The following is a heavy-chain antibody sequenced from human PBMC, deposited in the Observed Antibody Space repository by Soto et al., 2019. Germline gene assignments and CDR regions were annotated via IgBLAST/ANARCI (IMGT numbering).Heavy chain of an antibody. V-gene: IGHV1-18*01. CDR1: GYTFTTYG. CDR2: INPYKGNT. Sequence: QVQLVQSGAEVKKSGASVKVSCEASGYTFTTYGISWVRQAPGQGLEWMGWINPYKGNTNYAQRLQDRVTMTADTSTTTAYMELRSLTSDDTAVYYCARGRILTGNYYCYGLDVWGQGTRVTVSS. D-gene: IGHD3-9*01. CDR3: ARGRILTGNYYCYGLDV. J-gene: IGHJ6*02.